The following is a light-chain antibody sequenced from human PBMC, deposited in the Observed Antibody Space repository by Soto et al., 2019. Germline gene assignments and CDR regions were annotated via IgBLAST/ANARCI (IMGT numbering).Light chain of an antibody. J-gene: IGKJ4*01. V-gene: IGKV3-15*01. CDR3: QQYDNWPLT. CDR1: QSVSSN. CDR2: GAS. Sequence: EIVMTQSTATLSVSPCETATLSCMASQSVSSNLAWYQQKPGQATRLLIYGASTRATGIPARFSGSGSGTEFTLTISSLQSEDFAVYYCQQYDNWPLTFGGGSKVDIK.